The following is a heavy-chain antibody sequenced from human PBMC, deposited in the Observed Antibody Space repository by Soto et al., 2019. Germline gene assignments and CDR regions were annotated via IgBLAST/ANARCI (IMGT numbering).Heavy chain of an antibody. CDR3: AKTVWYSSPGDY. D-gene: IGHD6-13*01. J-gene: IGHJ4*02. CDR2: VYDLDGT. V-gene: IGHV3-53*01. Sequence: GGSLRLSCVASGLTVSGKKYVALVRQAPGKGPEWVSGVYDLDGTYYADSVKGRFTISRDNSKNTLYLQMNSLRAEDTAVYYCAKTVWYSSPGDYWGQGTLVTVSS. CDR1: GLTVSGKKY.